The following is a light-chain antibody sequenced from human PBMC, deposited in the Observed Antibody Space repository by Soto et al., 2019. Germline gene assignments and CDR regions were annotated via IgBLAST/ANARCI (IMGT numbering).Light chain of an antibody. V-gene: IGLV2-14*01. J-gene: IGLJ1*01. CDR2: EVS. Sequence: QSALTQPASVSGSPGQSITISCTGTSSDIGNYNYVSWYQQHPGKAPKLMMYEVSNRPSGVSNRFSGSKSGNTASLTISGLQAEDEADYYCISYTSSSTLNYVFGTGTKVTVL. CDR1: SSDIGNYNY. CDR3: ISYTSSSTLNYV.